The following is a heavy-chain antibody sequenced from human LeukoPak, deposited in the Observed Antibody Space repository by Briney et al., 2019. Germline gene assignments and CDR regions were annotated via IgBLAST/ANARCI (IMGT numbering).Heavy chain of an antibody. CDR3: ARDWSGFSGYGP. J-gene: IGHJ5*02. CDR2: IRYDGNNK. Sequence: GGSLRLSCAASGFTFRTYGMHWVRQAPGKGLEWVAFIRYDGNNKYSADSVKGRFTISRDISKNTLYLQMNSLRAEDTAVYYCARDWSGFSGYGPWGQGTLVTVSS. D-gene: IGHD5-12*01. CDR1: GFTFRTYG. V-gene: IGHV3-30*02.